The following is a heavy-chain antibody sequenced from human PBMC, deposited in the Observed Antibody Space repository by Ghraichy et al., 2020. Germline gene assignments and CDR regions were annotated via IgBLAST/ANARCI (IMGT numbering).Heavy chain of an antibody. CDR1: GGSISSGGYY. CDR2: IYYSGNT. J-gene: IGHJ5*02. Sequence: SETLSLTCTVSGGSISSGGYYWSWIRQHPGKGLEWIGYIYYSGNTYYNPSLKSRVTISVDTSTNQFSLKLTSVTAADTAVYYCARRLTAAGTDWFYPWGQGNLVTVSS. V-gene: IGHV4-31*03. D-gene: IGHD6-13*01. CDR3: ARRLTAAGTDWFYP.